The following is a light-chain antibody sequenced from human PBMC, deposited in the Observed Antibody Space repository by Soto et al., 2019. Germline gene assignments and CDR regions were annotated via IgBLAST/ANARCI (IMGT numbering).Light chain of an antibody. V-gene: IGKV1-5*03. J-gene: IGKJ4*01. CDR1: QSVSSW. Sequence: DLQMTQSPSTLSASVGDRVTITCRASQSVSSWLAWYQQMPGKAPKVLIYKASTLESGVPSRFSGSGSGTEFTLTISSLQPDDFATYYCQQYSRYITFGGGTKVEIK. CDR2: KAS. CDR3: QQYSRYIT.